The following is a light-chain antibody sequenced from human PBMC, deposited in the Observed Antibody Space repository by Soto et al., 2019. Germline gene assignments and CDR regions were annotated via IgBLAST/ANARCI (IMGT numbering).Light chain of an antibody. V-gene: IGLV2-14*03. Sequence: QSALTQPASVSGSPGQSITISCTGTSSDVGGYNYVSWYQHHPGKAPKLLIYDVSNRPSGISNRFSGSKSDNTASLTISGLQPEAEANYYRRSYTTSNTRQIVFGTGTKLTVL. J-gene: IGLJ1*01. CDR2: DVS. CDR3: RSYTTSNTRQIV. CDR1: SSDVGGYNY.